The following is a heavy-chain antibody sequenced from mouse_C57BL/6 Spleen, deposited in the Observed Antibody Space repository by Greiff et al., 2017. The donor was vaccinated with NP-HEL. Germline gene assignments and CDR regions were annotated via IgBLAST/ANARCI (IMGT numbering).Heavy chain of an antibody. Sequence: EVQLQESGPELVKPGASVKISCTASGYSFTGYYMNWVKQSPEKSLEWIGEINPSAGGTTYHQKFKAKATLTVDKASSTAYMQHKSLTSEDAAVYYCGRGREYYYGSSLFAMDYWGQGTSVTVAS. CDR1: GYSFTGYY. CDR2: INPSAGGT. D-gene: IGHD1-1*01. CDR3: GRGREYYYGSSLFAMDY. J-gene: IGHJ4*01. V-gene: IGHV1-42*01.